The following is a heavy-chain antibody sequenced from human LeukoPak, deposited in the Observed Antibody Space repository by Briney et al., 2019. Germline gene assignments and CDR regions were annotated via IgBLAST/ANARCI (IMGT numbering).Heavy chain of an antibody. J-gene: IGHJ4*02. D-gene: IGHD3-16*01. CDR2: INTDGSAT. CDR1: GFTFGNYW. CDR3: ARARSEFDY. V-gene: IGHV3-74*03. Sequence: GGSLRLSCAASGFTFGNYWMHWVRQAPGKGLVWVSRINTDGSATTYAGSVKGRFTISRDNARNTLYPQMNSLRAEDTAVYYCARARSEFDYWGQGALVTVSS.